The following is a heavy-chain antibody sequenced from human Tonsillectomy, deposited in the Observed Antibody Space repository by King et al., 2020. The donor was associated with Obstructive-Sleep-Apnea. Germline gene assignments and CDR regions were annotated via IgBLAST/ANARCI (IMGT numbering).Heavy chain of an antibody. Sequence: QLVQSGSELKKPGASVKVSCKASGYTFTSYAMNWVRQAPGQGLEWMGWINTNTGNPTYAQGFTGRFVFSLDTSVSTAYLQISSLKAEDTAVYYCARDYPLRXTMVRGGRWFDPXXQGTLVTVSS. CDR2: INTNTGNP. CDR1: GYTFTSYA. D-gene: IGHD3-10*01. CDR3: ARDYPLRXTMVRGGRWFDP. V-gene: IGHV7-4-1*02. J-gene: IGHJ5*02.